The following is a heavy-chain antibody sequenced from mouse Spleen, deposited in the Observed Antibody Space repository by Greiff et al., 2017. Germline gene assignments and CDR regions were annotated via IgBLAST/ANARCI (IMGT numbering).Heavy chain of an antibody. D-gene: IGHD2-3*01. CDR2: ISNGGGST. CDR3: ARHGGGYYFWYFDV. Sequence: EVKLMESGGGLVQPGGSLKLSCAASGFTFSDYYMYWVRQTPEKRLEWVAYISNGGGSTYYPDTVKGRFTISRDNAKNTLYLQMSRLKSEDTAMYYCARHGGGYYFWYFDVWGTGTTVTVSS. V-gene: IGHV5-12*01. J-gene: IGHJ1*03. CDR1: GFTFSDYY.